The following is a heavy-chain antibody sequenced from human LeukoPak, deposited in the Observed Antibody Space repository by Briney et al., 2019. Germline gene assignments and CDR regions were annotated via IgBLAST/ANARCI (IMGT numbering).Heavy chain of an antibody. CDR2: IYFGGMP. V-gene: IGHV4-39*02. Sequence: SETLSLTCTVSGVSIDNENYSWGWVRQTPGRGLEWMGNIYFGGMPSYNPSLKSRVTMSADTSNHVFSLHLRSVTAPYTSVYYCVRRGHCLIIWGQGMLVTVSS. D-gene: IGHD2/OR15-2a*01. CDR1: GVSIDNENYS. J-gene: IGHJ4*02. CDR3: VRRGHCLII.